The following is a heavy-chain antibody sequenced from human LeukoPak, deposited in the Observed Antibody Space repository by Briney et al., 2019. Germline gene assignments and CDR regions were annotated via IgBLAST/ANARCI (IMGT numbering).Heavy chain of an antibody. D-gene: IGHD1-26*01. CDR1: GGSISSYY. J-gene: IGHJ4*02. V-gene: IGHV4-59*01. CDR3: ARDSEYSGSYRSFDY. CDR2: IYYSGST. Sequence: PSETLSLTCTVSGGSISSYYWSWIRQPPGKGLEWIGYIYYSGSTNYNPSLKSRVPISVDTSKNQFSLTLSSVTAADTAVYYCARDSEYSGSYRSFDYWGQRTLVTVSS.